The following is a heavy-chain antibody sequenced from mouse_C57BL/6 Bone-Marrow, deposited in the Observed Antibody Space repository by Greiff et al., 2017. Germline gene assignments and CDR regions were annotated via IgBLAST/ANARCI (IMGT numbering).Heavy chain of an antibody. J-gene: IGHJ2*01. D-gene: IGHD1-1*01. CDR1: GYTFTSYT. V-gene: IGHV1-4*01. Sequence: VQLQQSGAELARPGASVKMSCKASGYTFTSYTMHWVKQRPGQGLEWIGYINPSSGYTKYNQKFKDKATLTADKSSSTAYMQLSSLTSEDSAVYYCALAKGEYFDYWGQGTTLTVSS. CDR2: INPSSGYT. CDR3: ALAKGEYFDY.